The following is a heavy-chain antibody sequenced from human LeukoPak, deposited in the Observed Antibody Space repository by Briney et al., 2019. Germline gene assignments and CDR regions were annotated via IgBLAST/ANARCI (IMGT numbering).Heavy chain of an antibody. J-gene: IGHJ4*02. CDR1: GFTFSSYA. CDR2: ISGSGGST. V-gene: IGHV3-23*01. Sequence: GGSLRLSCAASGFTFSSYAMNWVRQAPGKGLEWVSAISGSGGSTYYADPVKGRFTISRDNSKNTLYLQMNSLRAEDTAVYYCAKEQVATIKMVDYFDYWGQGTLVTVSS. D-gene: IGHD5-12*01. CDR3: AKEQVATIKMVDYFDY.